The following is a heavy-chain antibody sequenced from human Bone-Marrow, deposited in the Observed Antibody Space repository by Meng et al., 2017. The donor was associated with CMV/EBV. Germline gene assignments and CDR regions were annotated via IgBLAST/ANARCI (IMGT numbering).Heavy chain of an antibody. CDR1: GGTFSSYT. Sequence: SVKVSCKASGGTFSSYTISWVRQAPGQGLEWMGRIIPILGIANYAQKFQGRVTITADKSTSTAYMELSSLRSEDTAVYYCAREGRFLESSQNYDYWGQGTLVTVTS. D-gene: IGHD3-3*01. V-gene: IGHV1-69*04. CDR3: AREGRFLESSQNYDY. CDR2: IIPILGIA. J-gene: IGHJ4*02.